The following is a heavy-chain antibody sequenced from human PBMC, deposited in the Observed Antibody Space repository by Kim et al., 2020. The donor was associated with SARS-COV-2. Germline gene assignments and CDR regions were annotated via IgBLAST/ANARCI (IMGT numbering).Heavy chain of an antibody. CDR3: ARRPLDIVVVPAAILVDNY. Sequence: GRLTISRDNSKNTLYLQMNSLRAEDTAVYYCARRPLDIVVVPAAILVDNYWGQGTLVTVSS. J-gene: IGHJ4*02. V-gene: IGHV3-23*01. D-gene: IGHD2-2*02.